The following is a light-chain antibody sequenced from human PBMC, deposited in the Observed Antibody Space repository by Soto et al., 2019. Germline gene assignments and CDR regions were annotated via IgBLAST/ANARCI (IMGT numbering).Light chain of an antibody. J-gene: IGKJ2*01. Sequence: EILMTQSPPTLSVSPGERVTLSCRASQSVSSDLAWYQQKPGQAPRLLIYGASTRATGIPARFSGSGSGTDFTLAISSLQSEDFAIYYCHQYNNWPPYTFGQGTKVDIK. CDR1: QSVSSD. CDR2: GAS. V-gene: IGKV3-15*01. CDR3: HQYNNWPPYT.